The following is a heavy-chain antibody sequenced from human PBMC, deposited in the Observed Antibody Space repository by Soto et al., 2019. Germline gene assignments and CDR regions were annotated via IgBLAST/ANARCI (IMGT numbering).Heavy chain of an antibody. CDR3: ARSTYYYDSSGYSINYYYCMDV. V-gene: IGHV4-34*01. D-gene: IGHD3-22*01. J-gene: IGHJ6*02. CDR1: GGSFSGYY. CDR2: INHSGST. Sequence: SETLSLTCAVYGGSFSGYYWSWIRQPPGKGLEWIGEINHSGSTNYNPSLKSRVTISVATSKNQVSLKLTSVTAAVTAVYYCARSTYYYDSSGYSINYYYCMDVWGQGTTVTVSS.